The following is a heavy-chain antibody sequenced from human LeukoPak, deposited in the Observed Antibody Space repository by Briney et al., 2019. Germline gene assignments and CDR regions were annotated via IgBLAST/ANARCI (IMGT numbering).Heavy chain of an antibody. D-gene: IGHD2-2*01. CDR1: RFTFCSYA. J-gene: IGHJ5*02. Sequence: GGSLSLSCAASRFTFCSYAMSWVRQAPGKGVEWVSAISGSGGSKYYADSVKGRFTISRDNSKNTLYLQMNSLRAEDTAVYYCAKDVVAFPVEWFDPWGQGTLVTVSS. V-gene: IGHV3-23*01. CDR3: AKDVVAFPVEWFDP. CDR2: ISGSGGSK.